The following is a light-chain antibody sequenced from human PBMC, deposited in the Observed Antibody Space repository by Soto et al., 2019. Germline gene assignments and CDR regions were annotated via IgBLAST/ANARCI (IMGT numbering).Light chain of an antibody. CDR2: EAS. Sequence: EIVLEQSPGAVSLSPGERATLSCRASQSLSSSYLAWYQQKPGQAPRLLIYEASSRSTGIPDRFSGSASGTDFTLTISRLEPEDFAVYYCQQYVTSPLTFGGGTKVDIK. CDR3: QQYVTSPLT. J-gene: IGKJ4*01. V-gene: IGKV3-20*01. CDR1: QSLSSSY.